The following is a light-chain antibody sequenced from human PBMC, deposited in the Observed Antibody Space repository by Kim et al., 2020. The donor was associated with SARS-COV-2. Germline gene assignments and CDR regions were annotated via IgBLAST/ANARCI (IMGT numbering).Light chain of an antibody. V-gene: IGLV10-54*01. CDR3: SAWDSSLSAWV. Sequence: LTQPPSVSKGLRQTATLTCTGNSNNVGDQGAAWLQQHQGHPPKLLSYRNNNRPSGISERLSASRSGNTASLTITGLQPEDEADYYCSAWDSSLSAWVFGGGSKLTVL. CDR2: RNN. J-gene: IGLJ3*02. CDR1: SNNVGDQG.